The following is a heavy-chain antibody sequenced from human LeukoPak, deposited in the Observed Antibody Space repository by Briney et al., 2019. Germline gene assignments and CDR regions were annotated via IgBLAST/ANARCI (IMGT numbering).Heavy chain of an antibody. V-gene: IGHV3-23*01. CDR3: AKGSHFAN. CDR1: GFSLSTCD. CDR2: ISTTGGYT. J-gene: IGHJ4*02. Sequence: GGSLGLSCVGSGFSLSTCDMGWVRQTPGKGLEWVSAISTTGGYTEDADSVKGRFTISRDNSKNTVSLQVNSLRAEDTAVYYCAKGSHFANCGQGTLVTVSS.